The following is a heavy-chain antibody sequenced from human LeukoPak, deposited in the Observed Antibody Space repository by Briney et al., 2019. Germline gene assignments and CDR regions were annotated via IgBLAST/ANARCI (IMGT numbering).Heavy chain of an antibody. J-gene: IGHJ3*02. V-gene: IGHV1-2*02. CDR2: INPNSGGT. CDR1: GYTFTGYY. D-gene: IGHD5-24*01. CDR3: ARVKEMATIVDAFDI. Sequence: ASVKVSCMPSGYTFTGYYMHWVRPAPGQGLEWMGWINPNSGGTNYAQKFQGRVTMTRDTSISTAYMELSRLRSDDTAVYYCARVKEMATIVDAFDIWGQGTMVTVSS.